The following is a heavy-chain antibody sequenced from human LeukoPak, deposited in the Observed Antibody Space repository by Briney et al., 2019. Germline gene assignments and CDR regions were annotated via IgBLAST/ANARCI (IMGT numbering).Heavy chain of an antibody. CDR1: GYTFTSYA. J-gene: IGHJ3*02. V-gene: IGHV1-3*01. CDR3: ARDGDSSIAARPASGAFDI. CDR2: INAGNGNT. Sequence: ASVKVSCKASGYTFTSYAMHWVRQAPGQRLEWMGWINAGNGNTKYSQKFQGRVTITRDTSAGTAYMELSSLRSEDTAVYYCARDGDSSIAARPASGAFDIWGQGTMVTVSS. D-gene: IGHD6-6*01.